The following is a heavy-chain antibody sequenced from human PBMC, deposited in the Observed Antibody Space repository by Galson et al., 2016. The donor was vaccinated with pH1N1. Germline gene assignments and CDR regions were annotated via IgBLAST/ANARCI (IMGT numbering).Heavy chain of an antibody. V-gene: IGHV5-51*03. CDR1: EYRFDKHW. J-gene: IGHJ3*02. CDR2: IYPGDSDT. CDR3: ASGGYCSGGSCYSAAFDI. Sequence: QSGAEVKKPGESLKISCQGSEYRFDKHWIAWVRQMTGKGLECMGIIYPGDSDTRYSPSFQGQVTISADKSISTAYLQWSSLKASDTAMYYCASGGYCSGGSCYSAAFDIWGQGTLVTVSS. D-gene: IGHD2-15*01.